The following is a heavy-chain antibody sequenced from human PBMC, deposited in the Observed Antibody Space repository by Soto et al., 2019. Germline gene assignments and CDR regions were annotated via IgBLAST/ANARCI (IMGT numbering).Heavy chain of an antibody. J-gene: IGHJ3*02. CDR1: GGAISSSHW. Sequence: SETLSLTWAVSGGAISSSHWWSWFRQPPGKALEWIAEIYHNENTNYNPSLRSRVSVSVDKSKNQFSLNLISVTAADTAMYYCAGDPVAASGTAFDIWGQGTMVT. CDR2: IYHNENT. CDR3: AGDPVAASGTAFDI. D-gene: IGHD6-13*01. V-gene: IGHV4-4*02.